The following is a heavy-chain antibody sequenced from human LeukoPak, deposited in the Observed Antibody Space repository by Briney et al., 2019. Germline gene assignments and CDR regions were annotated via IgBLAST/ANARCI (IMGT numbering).Heavy chain of an antibody. J-gene: IGHJ6*02. D-gene: IGHD3-10*01. CDR3: ARSRGVYYYGMDV. CDR2: IYYSGST. Sequence: SETLSLTCTVSGGSISSYYWSWIRQPPGKGLEWIGYIYYSGSTNYNPSLKSRVTISVDTSKNQFSLKLSSVTAADTAVYYCARSRGVYYYGMDVWGQGTTVTVSS. V-gene: IGHV4-59*08. CDR1: GGSISSYY.